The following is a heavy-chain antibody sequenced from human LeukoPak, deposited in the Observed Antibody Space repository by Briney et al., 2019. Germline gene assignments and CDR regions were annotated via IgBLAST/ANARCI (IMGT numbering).Heavy chain of an antibody. J-gene: IGHJ6*02. D-gene: IGHD5-12*01. CDR2: LYGSASI. CDR3: AREARLASAAGLDV. V-gene: IGHV4-4*07. CDR1: GGSISGYY. Sequence: HSETLSLTWTVSGGSISGYYWSWIRQPAGKELEWIGRLYGSASIKYNPSLRSRLSLSGDTSKNQFSLKLSSVTAADTAVYYCAREARLASAAGLDVWGQGTMVTVS.